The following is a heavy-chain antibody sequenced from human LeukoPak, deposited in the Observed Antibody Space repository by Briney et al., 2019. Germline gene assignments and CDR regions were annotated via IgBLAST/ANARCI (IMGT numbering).Heavy chain of an antibody. CDR2: INPNSGGT. J-gene: IGHJ5*02. D-gene: IGHD1-26*01. CDR1: GYTFTGYY. CDR3: ARGELVGLGATSAGWFDP. V-gene: IGHV1-2*06. Sequence: ASVKVSCKASGYTFTGYYMHWVRQAPGQGLEWMGRINPNSGGTNYAQKFQGRVTMTRDTSISTAYMELSRLRSGDTTVYYCARGELVGLGATSAGWFDPWGQGTLVTVSS.